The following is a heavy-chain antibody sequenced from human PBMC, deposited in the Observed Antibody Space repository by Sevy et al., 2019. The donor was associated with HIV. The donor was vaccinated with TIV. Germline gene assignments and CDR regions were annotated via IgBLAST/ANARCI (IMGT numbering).Heavy chain of an antibody. CDR3: AKDASSSWTGGTFQH. CDR2: ISASGGST. CDR1: GFIFSGYV. J-gene: IGHJ1*01. V-gene: IGHV3-23*01. D-gene: IGHD6-13*01. Sequence: GSLRLSCAASGFIFSGYVMSWVRQAPGKGLEWVSGISASGGSTYYADSVKGRFTVSRDNSKNTLNLEMNSLRAEDTAVYYCAKDASSSWTGGTFQHWGQGTLVTVSS.